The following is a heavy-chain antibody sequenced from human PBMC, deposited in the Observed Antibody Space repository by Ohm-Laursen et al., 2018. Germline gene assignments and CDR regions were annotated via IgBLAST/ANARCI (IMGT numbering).Heavy chain of an antibody. CDR1: GGSISSYY. D-gene: IGHD4-11*01. CDR2: IYYSGST. J-gene: IGHJ4*02. V-gene: IGHV4-59*12. Sequence: SDTLSLTCIVSGGSISSYYWSWIRQPPGKGLEWIGYIYYSGSTNYNPSLKSRVTMSVDTSKNQFSLKLSSVTAADTAVYYCASETTYMALDHWGQGTLVTVSS. CDR3: ASETTYMALDH.